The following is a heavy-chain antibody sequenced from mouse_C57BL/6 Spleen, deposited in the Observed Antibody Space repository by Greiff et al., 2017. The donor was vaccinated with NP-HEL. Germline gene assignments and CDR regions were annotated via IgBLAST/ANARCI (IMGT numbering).Heavy chain of an antibody. D-gene: IGHD1-1*01. V-gene: IGHV1-26*01. J-gene: IGHJ4*01. CDR3: AKGGRYFYAMDY. CDR1: GYTFTDYY. CDR2: INANNGGT. Sequence: EVQLQQSGPELVKPGASVKISCKASGYTFTDYYMNWVKQSHGKSLEWIGDINANNGGTSYNQKFKGKATLTVDKSSSTAYMELRSLTSEDSAVYYCAKGGRYFYAMDYWGQGTSVTVSS.